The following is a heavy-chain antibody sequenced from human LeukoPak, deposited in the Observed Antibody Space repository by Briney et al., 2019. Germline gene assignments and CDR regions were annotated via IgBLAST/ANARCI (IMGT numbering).Heavy chain of an antibody. Sequence: PGGSLRLSCAASGFTFSDYYMSWIRQAPGRGLEWVSYISSSGSTIYYADSVKGRFTISRDNAKNSLYLQMDSLRAEDTAVYYCARGEDILTGKPLDYWGQGTLVTVSS. V-gene: IGHV3-11*04. J-gene: IGHJ4*02. CDR3: ARGEDILTGKPLDY. CDR2: ISSSGSTI. CDR1: GFTFSDYY. D-gene: IGHD3-9*01.